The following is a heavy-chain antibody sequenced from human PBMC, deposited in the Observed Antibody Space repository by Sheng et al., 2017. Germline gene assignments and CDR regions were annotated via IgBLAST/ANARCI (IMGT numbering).Heavy chain of an antibody. Sequence: QVQLVQSGAEVKKPGSSVKVSCKASGGTFSTFGISWVRQAPGQGLEWMGGIIPIFGRGNDAQKFQGRVTITADESTGTTYMELSSLRSEDTAVYYCARGMVGGNPRVFYYYLDVWGQGTTVTVS. CDR1: GGTFSTFG. CDR2: IIPIFGRG. D-gene: IGHD6-19*01. J-gene: IGHJ6*03. V-gene: IGHV1-69*13. CDR3: ARGMVGGNPRVFYYYLDV.